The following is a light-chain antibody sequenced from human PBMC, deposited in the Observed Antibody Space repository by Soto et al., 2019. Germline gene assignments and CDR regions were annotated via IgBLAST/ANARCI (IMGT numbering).Light chain of an antibody. CDR3: QQYDSHLA. J-gene: IGKJ1*01. CDR1: QSISRW. Sequence: DIQMTQSPSTLSASVGDRVTITCRASQSISRWLAWYRHKPGKSPKLLIYKASILENGVPSRFSGSGSGTQFTLTISSLQPDDFATYYCQQYDSHLAFGQGTKVEIK. V-gene: IGKV1-5*03. CDR2: KAS.